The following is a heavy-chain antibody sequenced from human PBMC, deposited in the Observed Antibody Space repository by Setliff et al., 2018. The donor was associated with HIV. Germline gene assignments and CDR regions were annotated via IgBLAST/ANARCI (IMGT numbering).Heavy chain of an antibody. CDR2: FDPEDDET. D-gene: IGHD6-13*01. CDR3: ARSPGIAAAGWGWFDP. J-gene: IGHJ5*02. CDR1: GYTLTELS. V-gene: IGHV1-24*01. Sequence: ASVKVSCKVSGYTLTELSIRWVRQAPGKGLEWMGGFDPEDDETIYAQKFQGRVTITTDESTSTAYMELSSLRSEDTAVYYCARSPGIAAAGWGWFDPWGQGTLVTVSS.